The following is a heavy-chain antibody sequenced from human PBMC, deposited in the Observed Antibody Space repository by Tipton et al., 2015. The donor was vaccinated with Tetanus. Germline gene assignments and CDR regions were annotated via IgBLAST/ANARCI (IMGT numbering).Heavy chain of an antibody. CDR1: GFTLTTYS. Sequence: SLRLSCAASGFTLTTYSINWFRQAPGKGLEWVSSITGSGHITYADSVKGRFTISRDNAKNSVYLQMDSLRAEDTAVFYCARSGYYYGLDVWGQGTTVTVSS. V-gene: IGHV3-21*04. J-gene: IGHJ6*02. CDR2: ITGSGHI. D-gene: IGHD1-26*01. CDR3: ARSGYYYGLDV.